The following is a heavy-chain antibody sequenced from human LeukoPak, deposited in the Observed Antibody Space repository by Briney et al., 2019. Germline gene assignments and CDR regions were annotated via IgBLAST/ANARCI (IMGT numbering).Heavy chain of an antibody. CDR1: GFTFSSYS. CDR2: ISSSSSYI. Sequence: NPGGSLRLSCAASGFTFSSYSMNWVRQAPGKGLEWVSSISSSSSYIYYADSVKGRFTISRDNAKNSLYLQMNSLRAEDTAVYYCARVAKERVGGVYYFDYWGQGTLVTVSS. V-gene: IGHV3-21*01. CDR3: ARVAKERVGGVYYFDY. J-gene: IGHJ4*02. D-gene: IGHD1-1*01.